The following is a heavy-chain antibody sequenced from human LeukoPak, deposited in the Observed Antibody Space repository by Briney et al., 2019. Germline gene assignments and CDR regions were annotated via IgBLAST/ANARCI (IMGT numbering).Heavy chain of an antibody. CDR3: ASDIVATSGDF. D-gene: IGHD5-12*01. Sequence: PGGSLRLFCAASGFTFSDYYMSWIRQAPGKGLEWVAYITSSGDEIYYADSAKGRFTISRNNAKNALFLRINSLRVEDTATYYCASDIVATSGDFWGQGTLVSVSS. CDR2: ITSSGDEI. CDR1: GFTFSDYY. V-gene: IGHV3-11*01. J-gene: IGHJ4*02.